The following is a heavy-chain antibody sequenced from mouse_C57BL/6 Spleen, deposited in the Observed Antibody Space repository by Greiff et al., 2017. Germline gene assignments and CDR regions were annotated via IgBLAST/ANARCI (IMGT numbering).Heavy chain of an antibody. Sequence: QVQLKESGAELVRPGSSVKLSCKASGYTFTSYWMHWVKQRPIQGLEWIGNIDPSDSETHYNQKFKDKATLTVDKSSNTAYMQLSSLTSEDSAVYYCARGSGYYPFDYWGQGTTLTVSS. CDR2: IDPSDSET. D-gene: IGHD2-3*01. CDR3: ARGSGYYPFDY. J-gene: IGHJ2*01. CDR1: GYTFTSYW. V-gene: IGHV1-52*01.